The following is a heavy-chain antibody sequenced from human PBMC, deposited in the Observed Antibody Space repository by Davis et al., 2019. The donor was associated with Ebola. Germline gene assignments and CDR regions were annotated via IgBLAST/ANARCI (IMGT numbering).Heavy chain of an antibody. Sequence: GESLKISCAASGFSFNSYGMSWVRQAPGKGLEWVSSISSSSYYIYYVDSVKGRFTTSRDNAKNSLYLQMNSLSAEDTAMYYCAREDWNSKNSDYWGQGTLVTVSP. J-gene: IGHJ4*02. D-gene: IGHD1-1*01. CDR3: AREDWNSKNSDY. V-gene: IGHV3-21*01. CDR1: GFSFNSYG. CDR2: ISSSSYYI.